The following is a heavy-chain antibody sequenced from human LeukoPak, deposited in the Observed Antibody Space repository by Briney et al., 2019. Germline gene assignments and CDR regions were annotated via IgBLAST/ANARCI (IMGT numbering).Heavy chain of an antibody. D-gene: IGHD6-19*01. J-gene: IGHJ4*02. CDR2: IYYSGST. V-gene: IGHV4-39*07. Sequence: SETLSLTCTVSGGTISDSLYYWVWMRQSPQKGLEWIGSIYYSGSTYYNPSLKSRVTISVDTSKNQFSLKLSSVTAADTAVYYCAREIAVAGSYYFGYWGQGTLVTVSS. CDR3: AREIAVAGSYYFGY. CDR1: GGTISDSLYY.